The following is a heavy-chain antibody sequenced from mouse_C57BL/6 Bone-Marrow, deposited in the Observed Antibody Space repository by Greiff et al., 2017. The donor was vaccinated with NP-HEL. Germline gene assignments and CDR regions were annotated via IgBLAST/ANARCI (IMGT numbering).Heavy chain of an antibody. J-gene: IGHJ4*01. CDR3: ARGGEIYDGYYYAMDY. Sequence: EVKLQESGPGLVKPSQSLSLTCSVTGYSITSGYYWNWIRQFPGNKLEWMGYISYDGSNNYNPSLKNRISITRDTSKNQFFLKLNSVTTEDTATYYCARGGEIYDGYYYAMDYWGQGTSVTVSS. CDR1: GYSITSGYY. CDR2: ISYDGSN. V-gene: IGHV3-6*01. D-gene: IGHD2-3*01.